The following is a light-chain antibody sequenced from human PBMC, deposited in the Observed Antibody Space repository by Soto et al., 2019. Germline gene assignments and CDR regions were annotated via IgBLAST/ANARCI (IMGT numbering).Light chain of an antibody. V-gene: IGKV1-27*01. Sequence: DIQMTQSPSSLSASVGDRVTITCRASEDISKYLAWYQQKPGKVPKLLIYGASTLQYGVPSRFSGSGSGTDFTLTISSLQTEDVATYYYQNYNSSPWTFGQGTKVDSK. CDR1: EDISKY. CDR3: QNYNSSPWT. J-gene: IGKJ1*01. CDR2: GAS.